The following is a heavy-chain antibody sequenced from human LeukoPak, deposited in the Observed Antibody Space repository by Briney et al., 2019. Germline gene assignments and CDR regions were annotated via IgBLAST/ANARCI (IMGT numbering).Heavy chain of an antibody. CDR3: ARAVSSEGMPYGMDV. CDR1: GGSISSGGYY. V-gene: IGHV4-31*03. Sequence: SETLSLTCTVSGGSISSGGYYWSWIRQHPGKGLEWIGYIYYRGSTYYNPSLKSRVTISVDTSKNQFSLKLSSVTAADTAVYYCARAVSSEGMPYGMDVWGQGTTVTVSS. CDR2: IYYRGST. D-gene: IGHD6-19*01. J-gene: IGHJ6*02.